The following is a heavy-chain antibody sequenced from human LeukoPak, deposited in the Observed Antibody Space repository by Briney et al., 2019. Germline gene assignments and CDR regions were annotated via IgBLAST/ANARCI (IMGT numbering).Heavy chain of an antibody. V-gene: IGHV4-4*07. CDR1: GGSISSYY. CDR3: ARDGYLELGSSDAFDI. J-gene: IGHJ3*02. CDR2: IYTSGGT. D-gene: IGHD1-7*01. Sequence: SSETLSLTCTVSGGSISSYYWSWIRQPAGKGLEWIGRIYTSGGTNYNPSLKSRVTMSVDTSKNQFSLKLSSVTAADTAVYYCARDGYLELGSSDAFDIWGQGTMVTVSS.